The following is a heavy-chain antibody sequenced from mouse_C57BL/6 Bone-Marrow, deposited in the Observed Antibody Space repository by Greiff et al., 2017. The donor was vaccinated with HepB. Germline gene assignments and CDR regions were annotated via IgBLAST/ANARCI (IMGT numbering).Heavy chain of an antibody. D-gene: IGHD1-1*01. Sequence: QVTLKVSGAELARPGASVKLSCKASGYTFTSYGISWVKQRTGQGLEWIGEIYPRSGNTYYNEKFKGKATLTADKSSSTAYMELRSLTSEDSAVYFCARLTTVVFDYWGQGTTLTVSS. CDR3: ARLTTVVFDY. CDR1: GYTFTSYG. J-gene: IGHJ2*01. CDR2: IYPRSGNT. V-gene: IGHV1-81*01.